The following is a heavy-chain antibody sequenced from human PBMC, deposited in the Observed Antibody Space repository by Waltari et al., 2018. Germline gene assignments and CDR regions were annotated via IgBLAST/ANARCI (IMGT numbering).Heavy chain of an antibody. J-gene: IGHJ4*02. D-gene: IGHD5-18*01. CDR1: GDTLNNFY. Sequence: VVLVQSGAEVTKPGASVKLSCKASGDTLNNFYLHWVRQAPGQGLEWVGMSNPSGNIIKSTKTFQGRVTMTTDTSTGTVYMEMTSLRSEDTAIYYCARDLSPGYIGKFDYWGQGALVTVSS. CDR3: ARDLSPGYIGKFDY. V-gene: IGHV1-46*02. CDR2: SNPSGNII.